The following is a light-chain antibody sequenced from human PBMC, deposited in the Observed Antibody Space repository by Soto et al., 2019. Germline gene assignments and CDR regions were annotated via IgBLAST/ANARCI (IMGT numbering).Light chain of an antibody. Sequence: DIQMTQSPSTLSASVGDRVSITCRASQSISRQLAWYQQKPGKAPNLLIYQASNLETGVPSRFTGSGSGTKFTLTISSLQPGDLATYYCLQYQSYWTFGQGTNVEVK. CDR1: QSISRQ. V-gene: IGKV1-5*03. CDR2: QAS. CDR3: LQYQSYWT. J-gene: IGKJ1*01.